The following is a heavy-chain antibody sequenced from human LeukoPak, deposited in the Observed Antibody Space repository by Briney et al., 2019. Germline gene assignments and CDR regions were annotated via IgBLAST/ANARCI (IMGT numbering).Heavy chain of an antibody. D-gene: IGHD3-10*01. Sequence: GGSLRLSCTASGFTFSTYWINWVRQSPGEGLVWAALINGDGSTTTHADSVKGRFTISRDNAKNTAYLQMNSLRDEDTAVYFCARDYAGSPDYWGQGTLVTVSA. CDR1: GFTFSTYW. J-gene: IGHJ4*02. CDR3: ARDYAGSPDY. CDR2: INGDGSTT. V-gene: IGHV3-74*03.